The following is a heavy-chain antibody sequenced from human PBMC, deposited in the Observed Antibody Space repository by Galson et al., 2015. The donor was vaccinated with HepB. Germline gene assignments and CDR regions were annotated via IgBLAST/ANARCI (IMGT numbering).Heavy chain of an antibody. CDR1: GFTFSSYW. Sequence: SLRLSCAASGFTFSSYWMSWVRQAPGKGLEWVANIKQDGSEKYYVDSVKGRFTISRDNAKNSLYLQMNSLRAEDTAVYYCARDGDGTFWSGYKGYYMDVWGKGTTVTVSS. D-gene: IGHD3-3*01. CDR2: IKQDGSEK. V-gene: IGHV3-7*01. CDR3: ARDGDGTFWSGYKGYYMDV. J-gene: IGHJ6*03.